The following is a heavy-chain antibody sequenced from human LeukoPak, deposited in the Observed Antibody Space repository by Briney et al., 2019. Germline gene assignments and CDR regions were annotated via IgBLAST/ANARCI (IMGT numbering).Heavy chain of an antibody. CDR1: GGSFSGYY. CDR2: INHSGST. J-gene: IGHJ6*03. Sequence: PSETLSLTCAVYGGSFSGYYWIWIRQPPGKGLEWIGEINHSGSTNYNPSLKSRVTISVDTSKNQFSLKLSSVTAADTAVYYCARHRRTVTTPYYMDVWGKGTTVTVSS. D-gene: IGHD4-17*01. V-gene: IGHV4-34*01. CDR3: ARHRRTVTTPYYMDV.